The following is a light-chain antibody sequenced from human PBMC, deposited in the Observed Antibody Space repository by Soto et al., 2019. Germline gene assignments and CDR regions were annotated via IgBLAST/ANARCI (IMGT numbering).Light chain of an antibody. Sequence: SYELAQPPSVSLAPGHTAEIACGGDKIGSKIVHWYKQRPGQAPVAVVFDATDRLSGIPDRISASRSGDTATLTISRVEAGDEADYYCQVWASTAEFFVFGSGTKVTVL. CDR2: DAT. J-gene: IGLJ1*01. CDR1: KIGSKI. V-gene: IGLV3-21*02. CDR3: QVWASTAEFFV.